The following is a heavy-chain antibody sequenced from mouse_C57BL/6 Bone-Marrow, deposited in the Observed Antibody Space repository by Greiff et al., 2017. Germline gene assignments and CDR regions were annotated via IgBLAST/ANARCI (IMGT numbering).Heavy chain of an antibody. CDR3: ARVGGLLSTVVDSFDS. CDR1: GYTFTSYG. CDR2: IYPRSGNT. V-gene: IGHV1-81*01. J-gene: IGHJ2*01. D-gene: IGHD1-1*01. Sequence: QVQLQQSGAELARPGASVKLSCKASGYTFTSYGISWVKQRTGQGLEWIGEIYPRSGNTYYNEKFKGKATLTADKSSSTAYMELRRLTSEDSAVYFCARVGGLLSTVVDSFDSWGQGSTRPVSS.